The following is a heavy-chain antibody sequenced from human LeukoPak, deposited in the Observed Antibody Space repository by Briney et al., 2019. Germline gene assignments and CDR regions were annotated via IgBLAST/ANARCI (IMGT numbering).Heavy chain of an antibody. CDR1: GGSFNSYA. V-gene: IGHV1-69*06. CDR2: IIPVFGSS. J-gene: IGHJ6*03. D-gene: IGHD1-26*01. CDR3: AKQGGARQDYYMDV. Sequence: SVKVSCKASGGSFNSYAITWVRQAPGQGLEWMGRIIPVFGSSNYAQKFQGGVTLTADIASNTAYMELNSLTSEDTAVYFCAKQGGARQDYYMDVWGNGTTVIVSS.